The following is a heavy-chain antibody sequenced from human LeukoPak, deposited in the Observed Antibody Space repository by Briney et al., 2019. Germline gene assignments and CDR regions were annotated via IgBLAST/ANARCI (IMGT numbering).Heavy chain of an antibody. D-gene: IGHD3-10*01. CDR2: INHSGST. Sequence: SETLSLTCAVYGGSFSGYYWSWVRQPPGKGLEWIGEINHSGSTNYNPSLKSRVTISVDTSKNQFSLKLSSVTAADTAVYYCAVFGDGLWFDPWGQGTLVTVSS. J-gene: IGHJ5*02. CDR1: GGSFSGYY. CDR3: AVFGDGLWFDP. V-gene: IGHV4-34*01.